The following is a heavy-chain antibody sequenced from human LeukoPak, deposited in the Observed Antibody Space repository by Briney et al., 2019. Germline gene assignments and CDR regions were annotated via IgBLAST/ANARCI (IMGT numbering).Heavy chain of an antibody. Sequence: ASVKVSCTASGYTFTSYGISWVRQAPGQGLEWMGWISAYNGNTNYAQKLQGRVTMTTDTSTSTAYMELRSLRSDDTAVYYCARDSDYGDYPPFFDYWGQGTLVTVSS. D-gene: IGHD4-17*01. CDR3: ARDSDYGDYPPFFDY. J-gene: IGHJ4*02. CDR2: ISAYNGNT. CDR1: GYTFTSYG. V-gene: IGHV1-18*01.